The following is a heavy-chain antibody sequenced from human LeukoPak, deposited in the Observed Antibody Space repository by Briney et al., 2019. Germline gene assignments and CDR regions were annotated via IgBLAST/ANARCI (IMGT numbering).Heavy chain of an antibody. CDR2: ISGSGGST. CDR3: ANSYDFWSGYPIDY. V-gene: IGHV3-23*01. Sequence: QSGGSLRLSCAASGFTFSSYAMSWVRQAPGKGLEWVSAISGSGGSTYYADSVKGRFTISRDNSKNTLYLQMNSLRAEDTAVYYCANSYDFWSGYPIDYWGQGTLVTVSS. J-gene: IGHJ4*02. CDR1: GFTFSSYA. D-gene: IGHD3-3*01.